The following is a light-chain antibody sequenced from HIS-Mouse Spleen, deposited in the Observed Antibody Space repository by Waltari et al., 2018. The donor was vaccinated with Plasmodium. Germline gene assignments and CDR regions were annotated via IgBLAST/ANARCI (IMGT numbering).Light chain of an antibody. Sequence: SYELTQPPSVSVSPGQTARITCSGDALPKQYAYWYQQKPGQAPVLVIYKDSERPSGIPERFSGSSSGTTVTLTISGGQAEDEADYYCQSADSSGTPNWLFGGGTKLTVL. CDR1: ALPKQY. CDR2: KDS. J-gene: IGLJ3*02. CDR3: QSADSSGTPNWL. V-gene: IGLV3-25*03.